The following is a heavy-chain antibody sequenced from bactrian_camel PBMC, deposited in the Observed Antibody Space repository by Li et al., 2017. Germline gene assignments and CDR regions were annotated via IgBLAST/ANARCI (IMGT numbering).Heavy chain of an antibody. D-gene: IGHD5*01. CDR2: IYADGSRT. CDR3: EKGSL. CDR1: GFTFSEYY. J-gene: IGHJ4*01. Sequence: QLVESGGGEVQPGGSLRLTCVASGFTFSEYYMSWVRQAPGKDLEWLASIYADGSRTDYRSSVKGWFTISRDNAKNIVYLHLNGLQTEDTAMYYCEKGSLRGQGTQVTVS. V-gene: IGHV3S5*01.